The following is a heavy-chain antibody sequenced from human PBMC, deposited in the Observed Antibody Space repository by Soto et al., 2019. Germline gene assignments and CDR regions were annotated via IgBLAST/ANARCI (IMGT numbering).Heavy chain of an antibody. J-gene: IGHJ6*02. D-gene: IGHD1-1*01. Sequence: GGSLRLSCEVSGFSVSDSSMSWVRQAPGKGLEWVSVFYRGGSTDYADSVKGRGTVSRDTFKNTLFLQMDSLTVEDTAVYFCARDLGWSDLLNTYYYGMDVWGQGTTVTVSS. CDR1: GFSVSDSS. CDR3: ARDLGWSDLLNTYYYGMDV. V-gene: IGHV3-53*01. CDR2: FYRGGST.